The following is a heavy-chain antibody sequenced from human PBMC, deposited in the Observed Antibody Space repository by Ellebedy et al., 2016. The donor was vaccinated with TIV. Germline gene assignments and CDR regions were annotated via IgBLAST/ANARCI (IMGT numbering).Heavy chain of an antibody. CDR1: GRSISSGGYY. D-gene: IGHD1-14*01. Sequence: MPSETLSLTCTVSGRSISSGGYYWSWIRQHPGKGREWLGYIYYSGSTYYNPSLKSRVTISVDTSKNQFSLKLSSVTAADTAVYYCASKDHGYWYFDLWGRGTLVTVSS. CDR3: ASKDHGYWYFDL. CDR2: IYYSGST. J-gene: IGHJ2*01. V-gene: IGHV4-31*03.